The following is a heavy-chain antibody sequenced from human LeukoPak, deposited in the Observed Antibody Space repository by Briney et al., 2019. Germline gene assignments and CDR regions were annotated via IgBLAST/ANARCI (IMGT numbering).Heavy chain of an antibody. V-gene: IGHV4-59*08. Sequence: SETLSLTCTVSGRSISGSSWSWIRQPPTKGLGWIGYLDHIGNTNYNPSFKSRITISGDTSKNQVSLNLNSVTAADTAVYYCAKHSGSGTFPLESWGLGTLVTVSS. D-gene: IGHD3-10*01. J-gene: IGHJ4*02. CDR2: LDHIGNT. CDR3: AKHSGSGTFPLES. CDR1: GRSISGSS.